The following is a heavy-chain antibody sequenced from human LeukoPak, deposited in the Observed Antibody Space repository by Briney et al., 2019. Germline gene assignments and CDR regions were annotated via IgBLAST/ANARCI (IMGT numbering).Heavy chain of an antibody. CDR3: ARGQILRGYSYGFDVGSGDY. V-gene: IGHV1-2*06. CDR2: INPNSGGT. CDR1: GYTFTGYY. D-gene: IGHD5-18*01. Sequence: GASGKVSCKASGYTFTGYYMHWVRQAPGQGLEWMGRINPNSGGTNYAQKFQGRVTMTRNTSISTAYMELSSLRSEDTAVYYCARGQILRGYSYGFDVGSGDYWGQGTLVTVSS. J-gene: IGHJ4*02.